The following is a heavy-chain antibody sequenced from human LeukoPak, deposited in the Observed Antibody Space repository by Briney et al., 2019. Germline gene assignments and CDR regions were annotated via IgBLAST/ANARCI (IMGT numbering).Heavy chain of an antibody. D-gene: IGHD3-22*01. CDR1: GFTFSSYG. Sequence: GGSLRLSCAASGFTFSSYGMSWVRQAPGKGLEWVSAISGSGGSTYYADSVKGRFTISRDNSKNTLYLQMNSLRAEDTAVYYCAKPRRYYYDSSGYKYFQHWGQGILVTVSS. V-gene: IGHV3-23*01. CDR2: ISGSGGST. J-gene: IGHJ1*01. CDR3: AKPRRYYYDSSGYKYFQH.